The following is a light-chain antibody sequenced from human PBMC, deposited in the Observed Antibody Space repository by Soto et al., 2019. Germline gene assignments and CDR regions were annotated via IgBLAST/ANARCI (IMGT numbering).Light chain of an antibody. CDR2: SNN. V-gene: IGLV1-44*01. Sequence: QSALTQPPSASGTPGQRGTISCSGDRSNIGSNSVNWYQQLPGTAPKLLIYSNNQRPSGVPDRFSGSKSGTSAPLAISGLQSEDEADYYCAAWDDSLNGRYVFGTGTKVTVL. CDR3: AAWDDSLNGRYV. CDR1: RSNIGSNS. J-gene: IGLJ1*01.